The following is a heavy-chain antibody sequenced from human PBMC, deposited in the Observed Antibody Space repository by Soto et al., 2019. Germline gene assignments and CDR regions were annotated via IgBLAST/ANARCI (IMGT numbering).Heavy chain of an antibody. CDR2: ISYDGSNK. J-gene: IGHJ3*02. V-gene: IGHV3-30*03. Sequence: GGSLRLSCAASGFTFSSYGMHWVRQAPGKGLEWVAVISYDGSNKYYADSVKGRFTISRDNSKNTLYLQMNSLRAEDTAVYYCARDPAEYYDILTGHQGGAFDIWGQGTMVTVSS. CDR3: ARDPAEYYDILTGHQGGAFDI. D-gene: IGHD3-9*01. CDR1: GFTFSSYG.